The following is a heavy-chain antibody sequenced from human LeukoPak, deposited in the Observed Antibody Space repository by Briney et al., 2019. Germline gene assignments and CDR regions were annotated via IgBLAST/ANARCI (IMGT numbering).Heavy chain of an antibody. CDR3: AKGEGGRLYAISMPFDC. V-gene: IGHV3-23*01. CDR1: GFTFTNYA. D-gene: IGHD2-8*01. J-gene: IGHJ4*02. CDR2: ISGSGGST. Sequence: PGGSLRLSCAASGFTFTNYAMSWVRQAPGKGLEWVSGISGSGGSTYYVDSVKGRFTISRDNSKNTLYVQMNSLRAEDTAIYYCAKGEGGRLYAISMPFDCWGQGTLVTVSS.